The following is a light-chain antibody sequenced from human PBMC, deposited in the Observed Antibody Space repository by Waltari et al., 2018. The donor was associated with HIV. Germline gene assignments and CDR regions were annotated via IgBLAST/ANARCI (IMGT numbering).Light chain of an antibody. J-gene: IGLJ1*01. CDR3: CSYAGWSDSWV. Sequence: QSALTQPPSASGSPGPSVTISCTGTSRDVGGSNYVSWYLQRPGKAPKLVVYEVIKRPSGVPDRFSASKSGNTASLTVSGLQAEDEGDYYCCSYAGWSDSWVFGTGTKVTVL. CDR2: EVI. CDR1: SRDVGGSNY. V-gene: IGLV2-8*01.